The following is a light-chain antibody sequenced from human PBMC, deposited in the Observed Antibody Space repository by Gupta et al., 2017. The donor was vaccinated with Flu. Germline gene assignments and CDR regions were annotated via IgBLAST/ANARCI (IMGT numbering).Light chain of an antibody. Sequence: SSVLTQSPSLSVSPGQTARITCSGDALAQKYAYWYQKRPGHAPLLLIYKDTERPSGIPERFSGSSSGATVTLSISGVQAEDEADYYCQSPEMTGNHWMFGAGTRLAVL. CDR3: QSPEMTGNHWM. J-gene: IGLJ3*02. CDR1: ALAQKY. V-gene: IGLV3-25*02. CDR2: KDT.